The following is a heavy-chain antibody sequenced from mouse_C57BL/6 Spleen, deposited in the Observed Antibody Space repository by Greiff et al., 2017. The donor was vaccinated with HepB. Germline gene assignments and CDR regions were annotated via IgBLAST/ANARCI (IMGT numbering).Heavy chain of an antibody. Sequence: VHVKQSGTVLARPGASVKMSCKTSGYTFTSYWMHWVKQRPGQGLEWIGAIYPGNSDTCYNQKFKGKAKRTAVTSASTAYMELSSLTNEDSAVYYCTREGCGEFAYWGQGTLVTVSA. CDR1: GYTFTSYW. J-gene: IGHJ3*01. CDR2: IYPGNSDT. V-gene: IGHV1-5*01. CDR3: TREGCGEFAY. D-gene: IGHD3-3*01.